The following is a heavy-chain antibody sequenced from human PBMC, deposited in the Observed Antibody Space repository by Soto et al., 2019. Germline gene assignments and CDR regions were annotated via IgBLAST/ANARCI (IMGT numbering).Heavy chain of an antibody. Sequence: GGSLRLSCAASGFTFSTYWMGWVRQAPGKGLEWLANIKEDGDERYYVDSVKGRFTISRDNAENSLYLQMNSLRAEDTAVYYCATTKGAVAFDIWGQGTMVTVSS. CDR2: IKEDGDER. CDR1: GFTFSTYW. V-gene: IGHV3-7*01. J-gene: IGHJ3*02. CDR3: ATTKGAVAFDI. D-gene: IGHD3-16*01.